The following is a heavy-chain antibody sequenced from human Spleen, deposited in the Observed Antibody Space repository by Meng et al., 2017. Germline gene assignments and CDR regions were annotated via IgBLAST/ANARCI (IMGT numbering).Heavy chain of an antibody. Sequence: SETLSLTCTVSGGSISSYYWSWIRQPAGKGREGIGRIYTSGSTHYNPSLESRATISVDTSQNNLSLKLSSVTAADSAVYYCARGPTTMAHDFDYWGQGTLVTVSS. D-gene: IGHD4-11*01. J-gene: IGHJ4*02. CDR3: ARGPTTMAHDFDY. CDR1: GGSISSYY. V-gene: IGHV4-4*07. CDR2: IYTSGST.